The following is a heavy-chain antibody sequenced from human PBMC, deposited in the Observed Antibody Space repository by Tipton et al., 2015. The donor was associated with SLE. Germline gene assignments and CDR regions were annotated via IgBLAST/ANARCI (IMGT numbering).Heavy chain of an antibody. CDR2: INHSGRT. Sequence: TLSLTCAVYGGSVSGHYWSWIRQPPGKGLEWIGEINHSGRTNYNPSLKSRVTISVGTSKNQFSLKLSSVTAADTAVYYCARDVDTAMVGFDYWGQGTLVTVSS. CDR1: GGSVSGHY. V-gene: IGHV4-34*01. CDR3: ARDVDTAMVGFDY. D-gene: IGHD5-18*01. J-gene: IGHJ4*02.